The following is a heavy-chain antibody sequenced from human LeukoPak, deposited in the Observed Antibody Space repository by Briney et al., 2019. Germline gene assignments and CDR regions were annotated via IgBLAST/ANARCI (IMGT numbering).Heavy chain of an antibody. CDR2: INPNSGGT. D-gene: IGHD3-16*01. CDR3: ARADCLHGGTYLIGP. V-gene: IGHV1-2*02. J-gene: IGHJ5*02. CDR1: GYSFTDYY. Sequence: HEASVKVSCKTSGYSFTDYYVHWVRQAPGQGLEWMGWINPNSGGTSSAQKFQGRVTMTRDTSITTVYMEVNWLTSDDTAMYYCARADCLHGGTYLIGPWGQGTLVTVSS.